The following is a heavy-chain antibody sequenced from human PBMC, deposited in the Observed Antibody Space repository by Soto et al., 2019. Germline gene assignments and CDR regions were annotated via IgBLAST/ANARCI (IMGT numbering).Heavy chain of an antibody. D-gene: IGHD3-22*01. V-gene: IGHV3-23*01. CDR2: ISGSGGST. J-gene: IGHJ4*02. CDR3: AKDLFPVVVIRGFFDY. Sequence: GGSLRLSCAASGFTFSSYAMSWVRQAPGKGLEWVSAISGSGGSTYYADSVKGRFTISRDNSKNTLYLQMNSLRAEDTAVYYCAKDLFPVVVIRGFFDYWGQGTLVTVSS. CDR1: GFTFSSYA.